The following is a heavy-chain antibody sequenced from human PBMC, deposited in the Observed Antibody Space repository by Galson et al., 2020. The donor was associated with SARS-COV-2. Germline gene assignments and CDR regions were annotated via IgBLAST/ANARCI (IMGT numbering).Heavy chain of an antibody. CDR3: AREHTPRTFDI. V-gene: IGHV4-4*07. CDR2: IYPTGSI. J-gene: IGHJ3*02. D-gene: IGHD2-2*02. CDR1: GDSINIYY. Sequence: ETSETLSLTCTVSGDSINIYYWAWIRQPAGKGLEWIGRIYPTGSINYNPSFKSRVTLSADTSKNQVSLTLTSVTAADTALYYCAREHTPRTFDIWGQGTVVTVAA.